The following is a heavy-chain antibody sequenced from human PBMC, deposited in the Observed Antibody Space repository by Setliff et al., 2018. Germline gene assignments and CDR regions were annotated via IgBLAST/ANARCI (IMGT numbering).Heavy chain of an antibody. CDR1: GFTFTSYA. CDR2: VSGAGDFT. CDR3: AKGRLGGHHGWFDP. V-gene: IGHV3-23*01. Sequence: EGSLRLSCAASGFTFTSYAMTWVRQAPGKGLEWVSTVSGAGDFTYYADSVKGRFTISRDNSKNTLFLQMNSLRAEDTAVYYCAKGRLGGHHGWFDPWGQGTLVTVSS. D-gene: IGHD3-16*01. J-gene: IGHJ5*02.